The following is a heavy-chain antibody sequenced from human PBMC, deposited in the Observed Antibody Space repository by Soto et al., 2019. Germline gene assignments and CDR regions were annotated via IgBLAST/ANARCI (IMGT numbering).Heavy chain of an antibody. D-gene: IGHD3-10*01. Sequence: QVQLQESGPGLVKPSETLSLTCTVSGGSISGYYWGWIRQTPGTGLEYIGHIYYTGSTNYNPSLKSRVXXSXDXXKNQFSLKLNSVTAADTAVYYCARHYGSGTYPLDYWGQGTLVTVSS. CDR1: GGSISGYY. CDR3: ARHYGSGTYPLDY. V-gene: IGHV4-59*08. CDR2: IYYTGST. J-gene: IGHJ4*02.